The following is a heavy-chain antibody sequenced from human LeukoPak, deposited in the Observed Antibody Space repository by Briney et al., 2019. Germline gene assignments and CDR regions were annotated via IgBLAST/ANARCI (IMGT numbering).Heavy chain of an antibody. D-gene: IGHD3-3*01. CDR1: GFTFSSYA. CDR2: ISYDGSNK. V-gene: IGHV3-30-3*01. Sequence: PGRSLRLSCAASGFTFSSYAMHWVRQAPGKGLEWVAVISYDGSNKYYADSVKGRFTISRDNSKNTLYLQMNSLRAEDTAVYYCARTYYDFWSGPNPGLYYYYGMDVWGQGTTVTVSS. CDR3: ARTYYDFWSGPNPGLYYYYGMDV. J-gene: IGHJ6*02.